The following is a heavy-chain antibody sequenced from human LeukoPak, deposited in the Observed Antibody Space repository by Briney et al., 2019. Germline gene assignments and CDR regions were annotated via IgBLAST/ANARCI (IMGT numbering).Heavy chain of an antibody. CDR1: GFTFSTYD. J-gene: IGHJ4*02. CDR2: ITSAGDR. V-gene: IGHV3-13*01. CDR3: AREACNGNSCYLLDY. D-gene: IGHD2-15*01. Sequence: GSLRLSCAASGFTFSTYDMHWVRQATGKGLEWVSTITSAGDRYYPGSVKGRFTISRENAKNSLYLQMDSLRAGDTAVYYCAREACNGNSCYLLDYWGQGTLVTVSS.